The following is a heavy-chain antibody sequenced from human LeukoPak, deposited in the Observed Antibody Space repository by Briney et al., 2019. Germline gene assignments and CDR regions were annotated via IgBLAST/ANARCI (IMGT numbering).Heavy chain of an antibody. CDR3: ARDKEQLVYLSWFDP. CDR2: ISSSGSTI. CDR1: GFTFSSYE. J-gene: IGHJ5*02. V-gene: IGHV3-48*03. D-gene: IGHD6-13*01. Sequence: PGGSLRLSCAASGFTFSSYEMNWVRQAPGKGLEWVSYISSSGSTIYYADSVKGRFTISRDNAKNSLYPQMNSLRAEDTAVYYCARDKEQLVYLSWFDPWGQGTLVTVSS.